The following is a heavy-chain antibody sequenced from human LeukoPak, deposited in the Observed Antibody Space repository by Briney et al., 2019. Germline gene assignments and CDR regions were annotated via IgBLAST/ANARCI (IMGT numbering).Heavy chain of an antibody. D-gene: IGHD1-14*01. CDR2: IFEDGITK. Sequence: PGGSLRVSCAASGFSFSGYLLSWVRQAPGKGLEWVATIFEDGITKYYDDSVRGRFTISRDDAENSLYLEMTSLRSEDTALYYCARGVEPLAANTLAYWGQGTLVTVSS. CDR1: GFSFSGYL. CDR3: ARGVEPLAANTLAY. J-gene: IGHJ4*02. V-gene: IGHV3-7*01.